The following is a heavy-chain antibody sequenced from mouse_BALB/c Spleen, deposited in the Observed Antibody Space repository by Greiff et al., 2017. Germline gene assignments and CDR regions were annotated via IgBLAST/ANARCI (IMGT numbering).Heavy chain of an antibody. J-gene: IGHJ4*01. CDR1: GFTFSSYA. Sequence: EVKLVESGGGLVKPGGSLKLSCAASGFTFSSYAMSWVRQTPEKRLEWVAAISSGGSTYYPDSVKGRFTIARDTARNILYLQMISLRSEDTAMYYCARSTMITTYYAMDYWGQGTSVTVSS. D-gene: IGHD2-4*01. CDR3: ARSTMITTYYAMDY. V-gene: IGHV5-6-5*01. CDR2: ISSGGST.